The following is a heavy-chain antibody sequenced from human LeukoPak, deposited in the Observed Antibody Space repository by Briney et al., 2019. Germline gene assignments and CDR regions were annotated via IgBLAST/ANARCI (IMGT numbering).Heavy chain of an antibody. CDR2: ISSSGGTI. D-gene: IGHD1-1*01. Sequence: GGSLRLSCAASGFTFSTYSMNWVRQAPGKGLEWVSYISSSGGTIYYADSVKGRFTISRDNAKNSLYLQMSSLRAEDTAVYYCASTTTGVFDYWGQGTLVTVSS. V-gene: IGHV3-48*04. CDR3: ASTTTGVFDY. CDR1: GFTFSTYS. J-gene: IGHJ4*02.